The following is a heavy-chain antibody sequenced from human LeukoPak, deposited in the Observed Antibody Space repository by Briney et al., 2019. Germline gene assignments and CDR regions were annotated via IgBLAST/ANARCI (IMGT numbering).Heavy chain of an antibody. J-gene: IGHJ3*02. CDR3: ARAPTYYYDSSGYYSRAFDI. Sequence: SETLSLTCTVSGGSISSYYWSWIRQPPGRGLEWIGYTYYSGSTYYNPSLKSRVTISVDTSKNQFSLKLSSVTAADTAVYYCARAPTYYYDSSGYYSRAFDIWGQGTMVTVSS. D-gene: IGHD3-22*01. V-gene: IGHV4-30-4*08. CDR2: TYYSGST. CDR1: GGSISSYY.